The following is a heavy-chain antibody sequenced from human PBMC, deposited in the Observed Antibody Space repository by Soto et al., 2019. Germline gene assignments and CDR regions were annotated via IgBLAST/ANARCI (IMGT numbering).Heavy chain of an antibody. CDR3: ARGGGVGVAGSAAFDM. V-gene: IGHV1-2*02. J-gene: IGHJ3*02. CDR1: GYPFTAYD. CDR2: INPATGAA. D-gene: IGHD3-3*01. Sequence: QLHLVQSGAVVKKPGASVTVSCSASGYPFTAYDMHWVRQAPGRGLEWMGGINPATGAAKYTQTFQGRVTMTRGTSTSTVFMELSGLTSEDTAVFFCARGGGVGVAGSAAFDMWGQGTLVTVSS.